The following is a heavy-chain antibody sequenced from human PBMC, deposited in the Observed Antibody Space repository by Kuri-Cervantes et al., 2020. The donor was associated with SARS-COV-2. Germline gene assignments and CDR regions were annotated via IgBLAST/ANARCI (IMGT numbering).Heavy chain of an antibody. D-gene: IGHD2-15*01. CDR1: GFTFDDYA. V-gene: IGHV3-9*01. J-gene: IGHJ6*02. Sequence: LSLTCAASGFTFDDYAMHWVRQAPGKGLEWVSGISWNSGSIGYADSVKGRFTISRDNAKNSLYLQMNSLRAEDTALYYCAKETINCSGGSCYYYGMDVWGQGTTVTVSS. CDR3: AKETINCSGGSCYYYGMDV. CDR2: ISWNSGSI.